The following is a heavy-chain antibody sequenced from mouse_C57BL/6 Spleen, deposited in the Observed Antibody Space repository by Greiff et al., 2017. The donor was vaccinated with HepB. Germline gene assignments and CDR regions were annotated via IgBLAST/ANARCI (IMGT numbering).Heavy chain of an antibody. CDR1: GYTFTSYC. V-gene: IGHV1-72*01. Sequence: VQLQQPGAELVKPGASVKLSCTASGYTFTSYCMHWVKQRPGRGLEWIGRIDPNRGGTKYNEKFKSKATLTVDKPSSTAYMQRSSLTSEDSAVYYYAKEGDYAMHCWGQGSSVSVSS. J-gene: IGHJ4*01. CDR2: IDPNRGGT. CDR3: AKEGDYAMHC.